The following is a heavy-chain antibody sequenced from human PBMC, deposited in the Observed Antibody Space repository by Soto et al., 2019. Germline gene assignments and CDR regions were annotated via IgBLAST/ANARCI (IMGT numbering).Heavy chain of an antibody. CDR3: ARGISGYYFFDY. D-gene: IGHD3-22*01. CDR1: GFTFSSYD. J-gene: IGHJ4*02. V-gene: IGHV3-13*01. Sequence: VQLVESGGGLVQPGGSLRLSCAASGFTFSSYDMHWVRQATGKGLEWVSTIATAGDTYYPGSVKGRFTISRETAKNSLYLQMNSLRAEDTAVYYCARGISGYYFFDYWGQGTLVTVSS. CDR2: IATAGDT.